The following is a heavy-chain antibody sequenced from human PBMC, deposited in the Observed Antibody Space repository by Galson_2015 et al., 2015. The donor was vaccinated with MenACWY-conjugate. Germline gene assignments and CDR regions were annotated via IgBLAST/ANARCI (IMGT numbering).Heavy chain of an antibody. V-gene: IGHV3-49*03. J-gene: IGHJ3*02. Sequence: SLRLSCAASGFTFGDYAMSWFRQAPGKGLEWVGFIRSKAYGGTTEYAASVKGRFTISRDDSKSIAYLQMNSLKTEDTAVYYCTRDLVWGTRYQLLGEAFDIWGQGTMVTVSS. CDR2: IRSKAYGGTT. CDR1: GFTFGDYA. CDR3: TRDLVWGTRYQLLGEAFDI. D-gene: IGHD2-2*01.